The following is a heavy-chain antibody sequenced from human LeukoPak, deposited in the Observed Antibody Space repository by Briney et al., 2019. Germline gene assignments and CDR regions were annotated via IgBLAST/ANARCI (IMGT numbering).Heavy chain of an antibody. J-gene: IGHJ1*01. CDR2: IYSGGST. V-gene: IGHV3-66*02. D-gene: IGHD4-23*01. CDR1: GFTVSSNY. CDR3: ARGATAVSPEYFQH. Sequence: GGSLRLSCAASGFTVSSNYMSWVRQAPGKGLEWVSVIYSGGSTYYADSVKGRFTISRDNSKNTLYLQMNSLRAEDTAVYYCARGATAVSPEYFQHWGQGTLVTVSS.